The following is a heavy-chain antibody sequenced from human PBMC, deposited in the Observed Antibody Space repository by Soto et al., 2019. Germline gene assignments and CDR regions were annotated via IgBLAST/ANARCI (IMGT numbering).Heavy chain of an antibody. CDR3: AKGRYYSLFDI. CDR2: INPTGGGRT. CDR1: GYDVTRYY. J-gene: IGHJ3*02. V-gene: IGHV1-46*01. D-gene: IGHD3-16*01. Sequence: ASVKVSCKASGYDVTRYYIHWVRQGPGQGLEWMGIINPTGGGRTKYAQKFQGRVTVTSDRSTSTVYMELTSLRSDDTAVYYCAKGRYYSLFDIWGQGTMVTVSS.